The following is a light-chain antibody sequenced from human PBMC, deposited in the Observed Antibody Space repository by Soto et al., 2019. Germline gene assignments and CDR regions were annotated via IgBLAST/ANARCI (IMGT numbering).Light chain of an antibody. CDR3: CSYAGDYTFV. V-gene: IGLV2-11*01. Sequence: QSALTQPRSVSGSPGQSVTISCTGTSSDVGGYNYVSWYQQHPGRAPRVMIYDVQTRPSGVPDRFSGSKSGNTASLTISELQAEDEADYYCCSYAGDYTFVFGTGTTVTVL. CDR2: DVQ. J-gene: IGLJ1*01. CDR1: SSDVGGYNY.